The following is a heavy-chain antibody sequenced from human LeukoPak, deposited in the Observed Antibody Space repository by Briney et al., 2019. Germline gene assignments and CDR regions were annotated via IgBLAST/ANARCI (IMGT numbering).Heavy chain of an antibody. V-gene: IGHV3-30*18. CDR2: ISCDGSNK. Sequence: PGRSLRLSCAASGFTFSSYGMHWVRQAPGKGLEWVAVISCDGSNKYYADSVKGRFTISRDNSKNTLYLQMNSLRAEDTAVYYCAKDPKFDPWGQGTLVTVSS. CDR3: AKDPKFDP. CDR1: GFTFSSYG. J-gene: IGHJ5*02.